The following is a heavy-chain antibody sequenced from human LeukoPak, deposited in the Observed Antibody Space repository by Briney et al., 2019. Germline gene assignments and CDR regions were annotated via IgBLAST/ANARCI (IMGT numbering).Heavy chain of an antibody. CDR1: GFTFSSYG. J-gene: IGHJ4*02. Sequence: GGSLRLSCAASGFTFSSYGMRWVRQAPGKGLEWVSTINWNGGSTGYADSVKGRFTISRDNAKNSLFLQMNSLRAEDTAVYYCARDLSGVTGYTYGRGIDYWGQGTLVTVSS. V-gene: IGHV3-20*04. D-gene: IGHD5-18*01. CDR2: INWNGGST. CDR3: ARDLSGVTGYTYGRGIDY.